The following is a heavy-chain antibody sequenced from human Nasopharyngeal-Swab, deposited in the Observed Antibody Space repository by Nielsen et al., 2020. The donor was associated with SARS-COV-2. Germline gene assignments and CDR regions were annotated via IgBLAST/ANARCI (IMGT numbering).Heavy chain of an antibody. J-gene: IGHJ6*02. CDR3: ARDSFSRVGAAGSSHYYYYGVDV. Sequence: GGSLRLSCAASGFTFSSYWMSWVRQAPGKGLEWVANIKQDGSEKYYVDSVKGRFTISRDNAKNSLYLQMNSLRAEDTAVYYCARDSFSRVGAAGSSHYYYYGVDVWGQGPRSPSP. D-gene: IGHD6-13*01. V-gene: IGHV3-7*01. CDR1: GFTFSSYW. CDR2: IKQDGSEK.